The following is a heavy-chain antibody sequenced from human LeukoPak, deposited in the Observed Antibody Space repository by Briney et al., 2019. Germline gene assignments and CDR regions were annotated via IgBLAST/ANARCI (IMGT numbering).Heavy chain of an antibody. CDR2: INHSGST. CDR3: ARWTMVRGVMGFDY. V-gene: IGHV4-34*01. Sequence: GSLRLSCAASGFTFSYYWSWIRQPPGKGLEWIGEINHSGSTNYNPSLKSRVTISVDTSKNQFSLKLSSVTAADTAVYYCARWTMVRGVMGFDYWGQGTLVTVSS. D-gene: IGHD3-10*01. J-gene: IGHJ4*02. CDR1: GFTFSYY.